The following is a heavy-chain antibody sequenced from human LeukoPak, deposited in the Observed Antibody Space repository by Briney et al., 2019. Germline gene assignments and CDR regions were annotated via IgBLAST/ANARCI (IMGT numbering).Heavy chain of an antibody. CDR2: ISPGDSDT. D-gene: IGHD4-11*01. J-gene: IGHJ5*02. CDR3: ATLYSNYPNWFDP. CDR1: GYSFTSYW. V-gene: IGHV5-51*01. Sequence: GESLKISCKGSGYSFTSYWIGWVRQMPGKGLEWMGIISPGDSDTRYRPSFQGQVTISADKSISTAYLQWSSLKASDTAMYYCATLYSNYPNWFDPWGQGTLVTVSS.